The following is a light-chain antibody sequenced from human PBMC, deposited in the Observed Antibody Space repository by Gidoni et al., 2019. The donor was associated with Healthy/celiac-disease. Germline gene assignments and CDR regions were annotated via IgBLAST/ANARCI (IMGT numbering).Light chain of an antibody. V-gene: IGLV3-25*02. CDR3: QSADSSGTYV. Sequence: SYELTQTPSVSVSPGQTARITCSGDALPKQYAYWYHQKPGQAPVLVIYKDSERPSGIPERFSGSSSGTTVTLTISGVQAEDEADYYCQSADSSGTYVFGTGTKVTVL. CDR2: KDS. CDR1: ALPKQY. J-gene: IGLJ1*01.